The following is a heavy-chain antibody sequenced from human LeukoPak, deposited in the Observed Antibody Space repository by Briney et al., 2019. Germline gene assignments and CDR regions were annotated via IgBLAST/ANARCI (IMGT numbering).Heavy chain of an antibody. J-gene: IGHJ5*02. Sequence: EASVKVSCKASGGTFSSYAISWVRQAPGQGLEWMGGIIPIFGTANYAQKFQGRVTITADESTSTAYMELSSLRSEDTTVYYCARLTHYYDPFDPWGQGTLVTVSS. CDR2: IIPIFGTA. V-gene: IGHV1-69*13. CDR1: GGTFSSYA. CDR3: ARLTHYYDPFDP. D-gene: IGHD3-22*01.